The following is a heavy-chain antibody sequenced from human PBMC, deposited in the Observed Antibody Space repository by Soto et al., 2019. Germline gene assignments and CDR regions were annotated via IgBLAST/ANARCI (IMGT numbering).Heavy chain of an antibody. D-gene: IGHD4-17*01. J-gene: IGHJ6*02. CDR3: ARGMTTVTEYYYYGMDV. CDR1: GYTFTSYG. V-gene: IGHV1-18*01. Sequence: ASVKVSCKASGYTFTSYGISWLRQAPGQGLEWMGWISAYNGNTNYAQKLQGRVTMTTDTSTSTAYMELRSLRSDDTAVYYCARGMTTVTEYYYYGMDVWGQGTTVTVSS. CDR2: ISAYNGNT.